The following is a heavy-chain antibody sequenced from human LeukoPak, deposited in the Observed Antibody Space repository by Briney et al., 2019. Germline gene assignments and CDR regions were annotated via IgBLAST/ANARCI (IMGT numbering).Heavy chain of an antibody. CDR2: ISAYNGNT. Sequence: GASVKDSCKASGYTFTSYGISWMRQAPGQGLEWMGWISAYNGNTNFAQKLQGRVTMTTDTSTSTAYMDLRSLRSDDTAVYYCARDQAATNTQVRFCLDGGQGTLVTVSS. J-gene: IGHJ4*02. CDR3: ARDQAATNTQVRFCLD. V-gene: IGHV1-18*01. D-gene: IGHD3-9*01. CDR1: GYTFTSYG.